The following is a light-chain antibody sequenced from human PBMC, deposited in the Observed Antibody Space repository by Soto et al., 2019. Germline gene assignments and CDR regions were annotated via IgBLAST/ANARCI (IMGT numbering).Light chain of an antibody. V-gene: IGLV2-23*01. J-gene: IGLJ1*01. CDR1: SSVVGSYNL. Sequence: QSALTQPASVSGSPGQSITISCTGASSVVGSYNLVSWYQQHPGKAPKVMIYEGSKRPSGVSNRFSGSKSGNTASLTISGLQAEDEADYYCCSYAGSSTYVFGTGTKLTVL. CDR3: CSYAGSSTYV. CDR2: EGS.